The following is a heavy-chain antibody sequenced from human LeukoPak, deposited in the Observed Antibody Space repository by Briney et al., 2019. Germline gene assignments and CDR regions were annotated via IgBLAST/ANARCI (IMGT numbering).Heavy chain of an antibody. Sequence: SETLSLTCTVSGGSISSYYWSWIRQPPGKGLEWIGYIYYSGSTNYNPSLKSRVTISVDTSKNQFSLKLSSVTAADTAVYYCARRYGDYEAFDIWGQGTMVIVSS. CDR3: ARRYGDYEAFDI. CDR1: GGSISSYY. CDR2: IYYSGST. D-gene: IGHD4-17*01. J-gene: IGHJ3*02. V-gene: IGHV4-59*08.